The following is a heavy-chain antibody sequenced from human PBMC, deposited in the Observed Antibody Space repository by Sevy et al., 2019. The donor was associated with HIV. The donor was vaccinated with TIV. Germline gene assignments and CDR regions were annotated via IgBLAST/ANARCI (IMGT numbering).Heavy chain of an antibody. J-gene: IGHJ5*02. CDR2: ISHDGRNNK. V-gene: IGHV3-33*08. CDR1: GFTFSEYG. Sequence: GGSLRLSCVASGFTFSEYGMLWVRQAPGKGLEWVAVISHDGRNNKYNADSVKGRFTISRDNSKNTLYLQMNSLRAEDTAIYYCARDRGEILRSAFKSWGQGTRVTVSS. D-gene: IGHD3-10*01. CDR3: ARDRGEILRSAFKS.